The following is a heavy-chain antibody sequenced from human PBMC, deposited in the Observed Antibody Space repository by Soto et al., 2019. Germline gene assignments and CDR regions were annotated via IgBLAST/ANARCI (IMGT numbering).Heavy chain of an antibody. J-gene: IGHJ5*02. CDR3: ARESSETYYYGSGTVNWFDP. Sequence: EVQLVESGGGLVKPGGSLRLSCAASGFTFSSYEMNWVRQAPGKGLEWVSYISSSGSTIYYADSVKGRFTISRDNAKNSLYLQMNSLRAEDTAVYYCARESSETYYYGSGTVNWFDPWGQGTLVTVSS. D-gene: IGHD3-10*01. CDR1: GFTFSSYE. V-gene: IGHV3-48*03. CDR2: ISSSGSTI.